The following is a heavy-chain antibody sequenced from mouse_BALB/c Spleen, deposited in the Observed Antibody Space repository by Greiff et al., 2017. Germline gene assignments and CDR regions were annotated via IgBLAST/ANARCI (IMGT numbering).Heavy chain of an antibody. Sequence: VKLQQSGPELVKPGASVRISCKASGYTFTSYYIHWVKQRPGQGLEWIGWIYPGNVNTKYNEKFKGKATLTADKSSSTAYMQLSSLTSEDSAVYFGARCDYDAYYYAMDYWGQGTSVTVSS. CDR1: GYTFTSYY. D-gene: IGHD2-4*01. J-gene: IGHJ4*01. CDR2: IYPGNVNT. CDR3: ARCDYDAYYYAMDY. V-gene: IGHV1S56*01.